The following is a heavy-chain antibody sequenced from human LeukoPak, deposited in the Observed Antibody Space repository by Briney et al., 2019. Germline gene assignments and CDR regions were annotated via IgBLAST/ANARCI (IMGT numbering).Heavy chain of an antibody. Sequence: ASVKVSCKASGYTFTSYDSNWVRQATGQGLEWMGWMNPNSGNTGYAQKFQGRVTMTTNTSISTAYMELRSLRSEDTAVYYCARREYGSGSYHLVYWGQGTLVTVSS. CDR1: GYTFTSYD. CDR2: MNPNSGNT. J-gene: IGHJ4*02. V-gene: IGHV1-8*01. D-gene: IGHD3-10*01. CDR3: ARREYGSGSYHLVY.